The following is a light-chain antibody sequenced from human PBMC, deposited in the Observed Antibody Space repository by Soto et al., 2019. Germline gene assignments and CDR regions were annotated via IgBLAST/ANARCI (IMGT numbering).Light chain of an antibody. V-gene: IGKV3-15*01. CDR3: QQYNNWPPIT. CDR1: QSVSSN. CDR2: GAY. J-gene: IGKJ5*01. Sequence: VMSGCRAILTVSPGERATLSCRASQSVSSNLAWYQQKHGQAPRLLIYGAYTRATGIPARFSGSGSGTEFTLTISSLQSEDFAVYYCQQYNNWPPITFGQGTRLEIK.